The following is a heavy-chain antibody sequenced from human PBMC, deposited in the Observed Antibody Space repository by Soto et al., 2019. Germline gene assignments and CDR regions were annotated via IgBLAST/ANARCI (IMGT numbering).Heavy chain of an antibody. V-gene: IGHV3-7*05. CDR1: GFTFSNHW. J-gene: IGHJ4*02. CDR2: VKQDGSEI. CDR3: AGDHGIRSGWYFFDY. D-gene: IGHD6-19*01. Sequence: GGSLRLSCAASGFTFSNHWMTWVRQAPGKGLEWVASVKQDGSEIYYGDSVKGRFTISRDNAKNSLFLQLNSLRAEDTAIYYCAGDHGIRSGWYFFDYRVQRTLVTVTS.